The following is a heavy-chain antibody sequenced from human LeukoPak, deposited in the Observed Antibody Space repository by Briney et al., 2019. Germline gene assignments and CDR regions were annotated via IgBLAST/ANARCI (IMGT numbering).Heavy chain of an antibody. D-gene: IGHD3-16*02. J-gene: IGHJ6*02. V-gene: IGHV3-30*02. CDR1: GFTFSSYG. Sequence: GGSLRLSCAASGFTFSSYGMHWVRQAPGKGLEWVAFIRYGGSNKYYADSVKGRFTISRDNSKNTLYLQMNSLRAEDTAVYYCASPLRLGELSPPDVWGQGTTVTVSS. CDR3: ASPLRLGELSPPDV. CDR2: IRYGGSNK.